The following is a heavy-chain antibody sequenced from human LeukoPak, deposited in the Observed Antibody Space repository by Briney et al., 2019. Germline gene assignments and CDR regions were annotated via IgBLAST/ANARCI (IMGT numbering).Heavy chain of an antibody. V-gene: IGHV3-23*01. CDR2: ISGSGGST. D-gene: IGHD6-19*01. CDR3: AKESAIAVAGFPPSDY. J-gene: IGHJ4*02. CDR1: GFTFSSYA. Sequence: PGASLRLSCAASGFTFSSYAMSWVRQAPGKGLEWVSAISGSGGSTYYADSVKGRFTISRDNSKNTLYLQMNSLRAEDTAVYYCAKESAIAVAGFPPSDYWGQGTLVTVSS.